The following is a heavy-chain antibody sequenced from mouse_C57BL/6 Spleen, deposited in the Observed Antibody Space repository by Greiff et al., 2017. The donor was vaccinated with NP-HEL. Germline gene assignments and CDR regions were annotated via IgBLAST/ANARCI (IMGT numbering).Heavy chain of an antibody. Sequence: VQLQQSGAELVRPGASVKLSCTASGFNIKDYYMHWVKQRPEQGLEWIGRIDPEDGDTEYAPKFQGKATMTADTSSNTAYLQLSSLTSEDTAVYYCTKSVVASNVDVWGTGTTVTVSS. CDR2: IDPEDGDT. V-gene: IGHV14-1*01. J-gene: IGHJ1*03. D-gene: IGHD1-1*01. CDR1: GFNIKDYY. CDR3: TKSVVASNVDV.